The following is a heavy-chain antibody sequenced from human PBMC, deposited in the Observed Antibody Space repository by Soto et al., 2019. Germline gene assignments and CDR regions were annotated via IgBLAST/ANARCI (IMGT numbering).Heavy chain of an antibody. D-gene: IGHD1-7*01. CDR2: VSSSGDTT. J-gene: IGHJ4*02. V-gene: IGHV3-23*01. Sequence: EVQLLQSGGGLIQPGGSLRLSCAVSGVTFSDYVMTWVRQAPGKGLEWVSAVSSSGDTTYYPDSVKGRFTSSRDHSNNMVYLQLHSLRLDDTAVYYCSTWNLPLSWRWLQSAAGKFNSWGQGTLVTVSS. CDR3: STWNLPLSWRWLQSAAGKFNS. CDR1: GVTFSDYV.